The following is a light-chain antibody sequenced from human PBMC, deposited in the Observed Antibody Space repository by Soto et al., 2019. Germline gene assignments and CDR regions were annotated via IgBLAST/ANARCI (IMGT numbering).Light chain of an antibody. CDR2: NNN. J-gene: IGLJ1*01. CDR1: SSNIGTNA. V-gene: IGLV1-44*01. CDR3: AGWDDSLNGYV. Sequence: QSVLTQPPSASGTPGQRVTISCSGGSSNIGTNAVNWYQQLPGTAPKLLIYNNNQRPSGVPDRFSGSKSGTSASLAISGLQSEEEADYYCAGWDDSLNGYVFGTGTKLTVL.